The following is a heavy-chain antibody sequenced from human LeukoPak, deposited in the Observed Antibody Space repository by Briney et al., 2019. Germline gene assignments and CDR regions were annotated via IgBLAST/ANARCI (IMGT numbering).Heavy chain of an antibody. Sequence: ASVKVSCKASGCTFTGYYMHWVRQAPGQGLEWMGWINPNSGGTNYAQKFQGRVTMTRDTSISTAYMELSRLRSDDTAVYYCARDYDILTGLYYFDYWGQGTLVTVSS. V-gene: IGHV1-2*02. J-gene: IGHJ4*02. CDR1: GCTFTGYY. CDR2: INPNSGGT. D-gene: IGHD3-9*01. CDR3: ARDYDILTGLYYFDY.